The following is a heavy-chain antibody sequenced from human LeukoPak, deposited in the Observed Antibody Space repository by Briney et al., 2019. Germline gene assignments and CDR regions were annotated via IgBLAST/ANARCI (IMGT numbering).Heavy chain of an antibody. V-gene: IGHV4-34*01. D-gene: IGHD2-2*01. J-gene: IGHJ6*04. CDR3: ARVRVVPAAQTLTYYYYGMDV. Sequence: SETLSLTCAVYGGSFSGYYWSWIRQPPGKGLEWIGEINHSGSTNYNPSLKSRVTISVDTSKNQFSLKLSSVTVADTAVYYCARVRVVPAAQTLTYYYYGMDVWGKGTTVTVSS. CDR2: INHSGST. CDR1: GGSFSGYY.